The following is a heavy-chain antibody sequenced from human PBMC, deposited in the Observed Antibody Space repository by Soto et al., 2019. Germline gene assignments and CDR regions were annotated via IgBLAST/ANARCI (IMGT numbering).Heavy chain of an antibody. D-gene: IGHD3-9*01. CDR1: GYTFTSYY. J-gene: IGHJ6*02. CDR2: INPSGGST. CDR3: ARDLLRYFDWLLAQDYYYGMDV. Sequence: QVQLVQSGAEVKKPGASVKVSCKASGYTFTSYYMHWVRQAPGQGLEWMGIINPSGGSTSYAQKFHGRVTMTRDTSTSTVYMELSSLRSEDTAVYYCARDLLRYFDWLLAQDYYYGMDVWGQGTTVTVSS. V-gene: IGHV1-46*01.